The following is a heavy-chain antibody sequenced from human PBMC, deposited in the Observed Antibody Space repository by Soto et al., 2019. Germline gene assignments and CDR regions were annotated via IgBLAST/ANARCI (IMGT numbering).Heavy chain of an antibody. CDR1: GGSFSFYY. CDR3: ATRFYDSSGYYLFYFDS. CDR2: INHSGST. D-gene: IGHD3-22*01. V-gene: IGHV4-34*01. J-gene: IGHJ4*02. Sequence: SETLSLTCAVSGGSFSFYYWSWIRQPPGKELEWIGEINHSGSTNYNSSLKSRVTISVDTSKNQFSLKLSSVTAADTAVYYCATRFYDSSGYYLFYFDSWGQGTLVTVSS.